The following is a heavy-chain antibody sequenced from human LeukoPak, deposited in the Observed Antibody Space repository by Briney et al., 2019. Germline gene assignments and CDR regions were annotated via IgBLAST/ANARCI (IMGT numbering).Heavy chain of an antibody. Sequence: GGSLRLSCAASGFTFSSYSMNWVRQAPGKGLVWVSRINPDGSSTTYADSVKGRFTISRDNAKNSLYLQMNSLRDEDTAVYYCARKDISWYAYWGQGTLVTVSS. V-gene: IGHV3-74*01. J-gene: IGHJ4*02. CDR3: ARKDISWYAY. D-gene: IGHD6-13*01. CDR2: INPDGSST. CDR1: GFTFSSYS.